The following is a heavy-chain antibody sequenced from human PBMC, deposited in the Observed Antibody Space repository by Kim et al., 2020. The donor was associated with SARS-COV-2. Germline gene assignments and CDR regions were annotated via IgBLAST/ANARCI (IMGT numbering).Heavy chain of an antibody. V-gene: IGHV5-51*01. CDR3: VRRDYDFYGMDV. CDR1: GFIFTNYW. J-gene: IGHJ6*02. CDR2: IFPRDSDK. Sequence: GESLKISCKGSGFIFTNYWIAWVRQMPGKGLEWMASIFPRDSDKRYSPSFQGQVTISADTSINTAHLQWSSLKASDTAIYYCVRRDYDFYGMDVWGQGTAISVS. D-gene: IGHD3-3*01.